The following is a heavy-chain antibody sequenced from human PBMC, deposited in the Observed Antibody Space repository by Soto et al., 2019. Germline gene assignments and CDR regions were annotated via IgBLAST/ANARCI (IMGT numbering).Heavy chain of an antibody. CDR1: GFTFSSYG. Sequence: GGSLRLSCAASGFTFSSYGMHWVRQAPGKGLEWVAVIWYDGSNKYYADSVKGRFTISRDNSKNTLYLQMNSLRAEDTAVYYCAKGVVPAAILFFDYWGQGTLVTVSS. J-gene: IGHJ4*02. CDR3: AKGVVPAAILFFDY. CDR2: IWYDGSNK. D-gene: IGHD2-2*01. V-gene: IGHV3-33*06.